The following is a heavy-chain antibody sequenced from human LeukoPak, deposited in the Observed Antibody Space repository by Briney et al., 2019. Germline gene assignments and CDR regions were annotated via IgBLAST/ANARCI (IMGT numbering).Heavy chain of an antibody. Sequence: GGSLRLSCAASGFTVSSNYMSWVRQAPGKGLEWVSVIYSGGSTYYADSVKGRFTISRDNSKNTLYLQMNSLRAEDTAVYYCARTDSSGWYRYFDYWGQGTLVTVSS. J-gene: IGHJ4*02. D-gene: IGHD6-19*01. CDR1: GFTVSSNY. V-gene: IGHV3-53*01. CDR3: ARTDSSGWYRYFDY. CDR2: IYSGGST.